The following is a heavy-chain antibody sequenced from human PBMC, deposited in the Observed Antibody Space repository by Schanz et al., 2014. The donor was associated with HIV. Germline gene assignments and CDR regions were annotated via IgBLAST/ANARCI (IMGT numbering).Heavy chain of an antibody. CDR2: IWYDGSNK. J-gene: IGHJ4*02. Sequence: QVQLVESGGGVVQPGRSLRLSCAASGFTFSSYGMHWVRQAPGKGLEWVAVIWYDGSNKYYADSVKGRFTISRDNSENTLYLQMNSLRVEDTAVYYCARDMCTAGSCYYFDHWGQRTLVTVSP. D-gene: IGHD2-15*01. CDR1: GFTFSSYG. CDR3: ARDMCTAGSCYYFDH. V-gene: IGHV3-33*01.